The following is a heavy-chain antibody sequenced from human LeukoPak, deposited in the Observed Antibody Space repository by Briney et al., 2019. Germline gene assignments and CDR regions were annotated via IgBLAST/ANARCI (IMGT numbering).Heavy chain of an antibody. V-gene: IGHV4-34*01. CDR2: INHSGST. Sequence: SETLSLTCAVYGGSFSGYYWSWIRQPPGKGLEWIGEINHSGSTNYNPSLKSRVTISADTSQNQFSLKLSSVTAADTAVYYCARDGYLAVDYWGQGTLVTVSS. J-gene: IGHJ4*02. D-gene: IGHD2-2*03. CDR3: ARDGYLAVDY. CDR1: GGSFSGYY.